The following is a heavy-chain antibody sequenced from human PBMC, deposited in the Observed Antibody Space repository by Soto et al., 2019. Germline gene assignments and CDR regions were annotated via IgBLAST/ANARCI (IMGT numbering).Heavy chain of an antibody. CDR2: ISWNSGSI. J-gene: IGHJ4*02. CDR1: GFTFDDYA. CDR3: AKGVAAWGYFDY. V-gene: IGHV3-9*01. D-gene: IGHD2-15*01. Sequence: EVQLVESGGGLVQPGRSLRLSYAASGFTFDDYAMHWVRQAPGKGLEWVSGISWNSGSIGYVDSVKGRFTISRDNAKNSLYLQMNSLRAEDTALYYCAKGVAAWGYFDYWGQGTLVTVSS.